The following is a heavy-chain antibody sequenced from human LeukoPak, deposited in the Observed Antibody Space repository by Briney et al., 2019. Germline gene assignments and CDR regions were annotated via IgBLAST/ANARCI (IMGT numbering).Heavy chain of an antibody. CDR3: AKGEAASNWFDP. CDR2: ISGSGGST. D-gene: IGHD2-15*01. CDR1: GFTFSSYA. Sequence: GGSLRLSCAASGFTFSSYAMSWVRQAPGKGLEWVSAISGSGGSTYYADSVKGRFTISRDNSKNALYLQMNSLRAEDTAVYYCAKGEAASNWFDPWGQGTLVTVSS. J-gene: IGHJ5*02. V-gene: IGHV3-23*01.